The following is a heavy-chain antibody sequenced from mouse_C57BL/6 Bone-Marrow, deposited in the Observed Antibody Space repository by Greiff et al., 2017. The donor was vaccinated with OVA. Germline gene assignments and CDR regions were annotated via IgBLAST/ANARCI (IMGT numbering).Heavy chain of an antibody. CDR1: GYTFTTYP. CDR3: AGSGSNWGYYYALDY. CDR2: FHPYNDDT. V-gene: IGHV1-47*01. Sequence: QVQLQQSGAELVKPGASVKMSCKASGYTFTTYPIAWMKQNHGKSLEWIGNFHPYNDDTKYNEKFKGKATLTVEKSSSTVYLELSRLTSDDSTVYYRAGSGSNWGYYYALDYWGKGTSVTVSS. J-gene: IGHJ4*01. D-gene: IGHD4-1*01.